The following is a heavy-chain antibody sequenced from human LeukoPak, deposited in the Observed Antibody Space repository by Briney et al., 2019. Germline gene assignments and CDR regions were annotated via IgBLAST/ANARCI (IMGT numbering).Heavy chain of an antibody. CDR1: GGTFSSYA. D-gene: IGHD3-10*01. V-gene: IGHV1-69*13. CDR3: ARVGAMVRGVIGLAALDY. CDR2: TIPIFGTA. J-gene: IGHJ4*02. Sequence: GASVKVSCKASGGTFSSYAISWVRQAPGQGLEWMGGTIPIFGTANYAQKFQGRVTITADESTSTAYMELSSLRSEDTAVYYCARVGAMVRGVIGLAALDYWGQGTLVTVSS.